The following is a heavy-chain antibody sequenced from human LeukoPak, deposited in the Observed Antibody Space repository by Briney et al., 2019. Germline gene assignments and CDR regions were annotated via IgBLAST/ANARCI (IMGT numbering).Heavy chain of an antibody. CDR3: ARVIGSYGDSAY. CDR1: GFTFSSFS. D-gene: IGHD4-17*01. Sequence: GGSLRLSCAASGFTFSSFSMNWFRQAPGKGPEWISYITSSSSSTYYADSVKGRFTISRDNAKNSLYLQMNSLRAEDTAVYYCARVIGSYGDSAYWGQGTLVTVSS. CDR2: ITSSSSST. J-gene: IGHJ4*02. V-gene: IGHV3-48*04.